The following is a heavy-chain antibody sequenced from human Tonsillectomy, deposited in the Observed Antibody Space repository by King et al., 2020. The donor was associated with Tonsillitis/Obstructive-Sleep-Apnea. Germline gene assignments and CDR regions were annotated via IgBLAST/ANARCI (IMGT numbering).Heavy chain of an antibody. CDR1: GFTFDDYT. CDR2: ISWDGGST. V-gene: IGHV3-43*01. Sequence: VQLVESGGVVVQPGGSLRLSCAASGFTFDDYTIHWVRQAPGKGLEWGSLISWDGGSTYYADSVKGRFSISRDNSKNSLYLQMNSLRTEDTALYYCAKGGTAAGTFDYWGQGTLVTVSS. CDR3: AKGGTAAGTFDY. D-gene: IGHD2-15*01. J-gene: IGHJ4*02.